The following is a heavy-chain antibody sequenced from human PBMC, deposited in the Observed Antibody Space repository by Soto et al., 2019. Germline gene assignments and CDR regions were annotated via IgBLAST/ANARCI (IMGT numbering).Heavy chain of an antibody. CDR3: ARKRLYDSSGYQPGFDY. Sequence: GSGPPLMNPTETLTLTCTVSGVSLSNGRMGVSWIRQPPGKALEWLAHIFSNDEKSYSTSLKSRLTISKDTSKSQVVLTMTNMDPVDTATYYCARKRLYDSSGYQPGFDYWGQGTLVTVSS. D-gene: IGHD3-22*01. J-gene: IGHJ4*02. CDR2: IFSNDEK. V-gene: IGHV2-26*01. CDR1: GVSLSNGRMG.